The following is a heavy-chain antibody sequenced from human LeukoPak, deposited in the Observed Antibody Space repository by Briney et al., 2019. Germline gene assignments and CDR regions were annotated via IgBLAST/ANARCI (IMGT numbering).Heavy chain of an antibody. CDR2: IDNSGSI. J-gene: IGHJ5*02. CDR1: GGSMSSGNYY. V-gene: IGHV4-61*02. Sequence: PSQTLSLTCTVSGGSMSSGNYYWSWIRHPAGKGLEWIGRIDNSGSINYNPSLRSRVTISLDTSKNQFSLNLTSVTAADTAVYYCARGDWFDPWGQGTLVALSS. CDR3: ARGDWFDP.